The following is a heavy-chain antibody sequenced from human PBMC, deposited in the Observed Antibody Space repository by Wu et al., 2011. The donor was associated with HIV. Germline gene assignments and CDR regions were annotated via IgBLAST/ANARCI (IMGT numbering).Heavy chain of an antibody. CDR1: GDSLKNYI. CDR2: IVLVFGTT. CDR3: ARDTHRGASGRYDY. D-gene: IGHD6-25*01. V-gene: IGHV1-69*13. Sequence: HLVQSGAEVRKPGSSVKLSCKTSGDSLKNYILNWVRQAPGQGLEWMGGIVLVFGTTNYAQNFQGRVTISADKSTSTAYIEVSSLRSEDTAVYFCARDTHRGASGRYDYWGQGTLITVSS. J-gene: IGHJ4*02.